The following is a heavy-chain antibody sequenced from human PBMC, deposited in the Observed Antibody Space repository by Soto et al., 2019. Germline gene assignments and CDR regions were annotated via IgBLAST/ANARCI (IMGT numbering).Heavy chain of an antibody. Sequence: SVTRCLTCTVSGGSISSCYWRWIRKPPGKGLEWIGYIYYSGSTNYNPSLKSRVTISVDTSKNQFSLKLSSVTAADTAVYYCARQNYDYVWGGGGVGDAFDIWGQGTMVTVSS. J-gene: IGHJ3*02. V-gene: IGHV4-59*08. CDR3: ARQNYDYVWGGGGVGDAFDI. D-gene: IGHD3-16*01. CDR1: GGSISSCY. CDR2: IYYSGST.